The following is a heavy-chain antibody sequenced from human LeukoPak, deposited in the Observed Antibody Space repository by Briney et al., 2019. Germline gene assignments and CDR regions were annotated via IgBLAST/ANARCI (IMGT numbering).Heavy chain of an antibody. D-gene: IGHD1-14*01. Sequence: PSETLSLTCSVSGDSISSYYWSWIRQSPGKGLGWIGYVHYSGSSNNNPSLKSRVTMSVDTSKNQFSLKLSSLTAADTALYYCARGSTGQYDPWGQGILVTVSS. V-gene: IGHV4-59*01. CDR2: VHYSGSS. CDR3: ARGSTGQYDP. CDR1: GDSISSYY. J-gene: IGHJ5*02.